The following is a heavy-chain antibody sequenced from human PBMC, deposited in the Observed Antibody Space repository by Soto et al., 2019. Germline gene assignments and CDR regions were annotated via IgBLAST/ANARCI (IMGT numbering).Heavy chain of an antibody. CDR2: IIPLFSTA. J-gene: IGHJ2*01. CDR3: ASGLEVAAASFEL. D-gene: IGHD6-13*01. CDR1: GGTFSNYL. Sequence: QVQLVQSGAEVKKPGSSVKVSCKASGGTFSNYLLTWVRQAPGQGLEWMGRIIPLFSTADYSQTFQGRVTITADESTSTAYMELSSLRSEDTAVYYCASGLEVAAASFELWGRGTLVTVSS. V-gene: IGHV1-69*18.